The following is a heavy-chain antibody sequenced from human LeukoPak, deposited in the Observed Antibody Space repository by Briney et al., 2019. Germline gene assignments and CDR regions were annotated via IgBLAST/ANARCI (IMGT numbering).Heavy chain of an antibody. J-gene: IGHJ5*02. CDR3: ARVLRDTTWYDN. Sequence: ASVKVSCKASGYIFTDYYMHWVRQAPGQELGWMGRINPNSGGTNYAQKFQGRVSMTRDTSITTAFMELSSLSSDDTAVYYCARVLRDTTWYDNWGQGTLVTVSS. CDR2: INPNSGGT. CDR1: GYIFTDYY. D-gene: IGHD4-17*01. V-gene: IGHV1/OR15-1*04.